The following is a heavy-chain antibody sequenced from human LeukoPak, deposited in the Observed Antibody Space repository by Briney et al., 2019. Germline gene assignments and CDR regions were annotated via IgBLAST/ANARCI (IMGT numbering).Heavy chain of an antibody. Sequence: SETLSLTCTVSGGSISSYYWSWIRQPPGKGLEWIGYIYYSGSTNYNPSLKSRVTISVDTSKNQFSLKLSSVTAADTAVYYCARTYYYDSSGYLNHWFDPWGQGTLVTVSS. V-gene: IGHV4-59*08. J-gene: IGHJ5*02. CDR2: IYYSGST. CDR1: GGSISSYY. CDR3: ARTYYYDSSGYLNHWFDP. D-gene: IGHD3-22*01.